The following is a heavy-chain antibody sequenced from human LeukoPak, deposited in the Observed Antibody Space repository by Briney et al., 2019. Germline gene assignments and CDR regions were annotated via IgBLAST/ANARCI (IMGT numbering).Heavy chain of an antibody. J-gene: IGHJ5*02. V-gene: IGHV4-4*07. CDR1: GGSISGYY. CDR3: XRESGSMRWFDP. Sequence: SETLSLTCTVSGGSISGYYWSWIRQPAGKGLEWIGRVSTSGNSNYIPSLVSRVTMSVDTSKNQFTLNLSSVTAADTAVYYCXRESGSMRWFDPWGQGTLVTVSS. D-gene: IGHD6-25*01. CDR2: VSTSGNS.